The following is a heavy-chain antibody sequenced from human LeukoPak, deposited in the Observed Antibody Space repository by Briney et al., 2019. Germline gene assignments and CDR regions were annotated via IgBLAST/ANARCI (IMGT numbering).Heavy chain of an antibody. D-gene: IGHD6-13*01. V-gene: IGHV3-33*01. CDR2: IWYDASNK. J-gene: IGHJ5*02. CDR3: ARDLAAGGTWFDP. Sequence: PGRSLRLSCAASGFNLSRNGMHWVRQAPGKGLEWVAVIWYDASNKYYADSVKGRFTISRDNSKNTLYLQMNSLRAEDTAVYYCARDLAAGGTWFDPWGQGTPVTVSS. CDR1: GFNLSRNG.